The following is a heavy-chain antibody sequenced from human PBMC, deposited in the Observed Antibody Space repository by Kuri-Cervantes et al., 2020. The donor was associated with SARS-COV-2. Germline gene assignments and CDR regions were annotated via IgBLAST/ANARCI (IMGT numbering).Heavy chain of an antibody. CDR2: IYHSGST. V-gene: IGHV4-30-2*01. CDR3: ARGKVVVVPAAPGKGYFQH. D-gene: IGHD2-2*01. Sequence: SETLSLTCAVSGGSISSGGYSWSWIRQPPGKGLEWIGYIYHSGSTYYNPSLKSRVTISVDTSKNQFSLKLSSVTAADTAVYYCARGKVVVVPAAPGKGYFQHWGQGTLVTVSS. CDR1: GGSISSGGYS. J-gene: IGHJ1*01.